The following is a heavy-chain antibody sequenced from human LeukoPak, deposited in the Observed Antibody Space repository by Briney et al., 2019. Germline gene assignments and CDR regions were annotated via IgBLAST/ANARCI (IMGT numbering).Heavy chain of an antibody. CDR1: GFTFSSYG. D-gene: IGHD3-9*01. CDR2: ISYDGSNK. V-gene: IGHV3-30*18. CDR3: AKEGSYYDILTGYYDY. J-gene: IGHJ4*02. Sequence: PGGSLRLSCAASGFTFSSYGMHWVRQAPGKGLEWVAVISYDGSNKYYVDSVKGRFTISRDNSKNTLYLQMNSLRAEDTAVYYCAKEGSYYDILTGYYDYWGQGTLVTVSS.